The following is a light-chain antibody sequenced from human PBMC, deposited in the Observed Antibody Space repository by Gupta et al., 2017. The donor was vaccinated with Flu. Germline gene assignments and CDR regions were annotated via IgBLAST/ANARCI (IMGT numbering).Light chain of an antibody. V-gene: IGLV1-44*01. Sequence: QSVLTQPPSASGTPGQSVTIPCSGNRSNIGSNSVSWYQQLPGAAPKLLMYRNNQRPSGVPDRFSGSQSGTSASLAISGLQSEDEADYYCATWDDGLNDYVFGSATKVTVL. CDR2: RNN. J-gene: IGLJ1*01. CDR1: RSNIGSNS. CDR3: ATWDDGLNDYV.